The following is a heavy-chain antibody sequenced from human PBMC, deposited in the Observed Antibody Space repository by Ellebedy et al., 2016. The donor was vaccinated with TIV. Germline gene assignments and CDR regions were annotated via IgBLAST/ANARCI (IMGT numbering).Heavy chain of an antibody. J-gene: IGHJ4*02. CDR3: ARGVHYYDSNGQGSFDY. CDR1: GFTFDDYA. D-gene: IGHD3-22*01. V-gene: IGHV3-9*01. CDR2: ISWNSGSI. Sequence: SLKISCAASGFTFDDYAMHWVRQAPGKGLEWVSGISWNSGSIGYADSVKGRFTISRDNSKNTLYLQMNSLRAEDTAVYYCARGVHYYDSNGQGSFDYWGQGTLVTVSS.